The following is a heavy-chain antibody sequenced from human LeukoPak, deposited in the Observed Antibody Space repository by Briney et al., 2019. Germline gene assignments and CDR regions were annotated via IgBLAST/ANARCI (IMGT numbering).Heavy chain of an antibody. CDR1: GFTVSSDY. CDR3: ARAPSLRGYDLGAFDI. D-gene: IGHD3/OR15-3a*01. CDR2: IYSGGST. Sequence: GGSLRLSCAASGFTVSSDYMSWVRQAPGKGLEWVSVIYSGGSTYYADSVKGRFTISRDNSKNTLYLQMNSLRAEDTAVYYCARAPSLRGYDLGAFDIWGQGTMVTVSS. J-gene: IGHJ3*02. V-gene: IGHV3-53*01.